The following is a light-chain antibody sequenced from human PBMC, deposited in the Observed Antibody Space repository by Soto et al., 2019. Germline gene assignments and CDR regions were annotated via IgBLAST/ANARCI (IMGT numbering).Light chain of an antibody. J-gene: IGLJ1*01. V-gene: IGLV2-8*01. CDR2: EVV. CDR1: KNDIGVYDF. Sequence: QSALTQPPSASGSPGQSVTISCTGTKNDIGVYDFVSWYQHHPGKARRLFIYEVVHRPSGVPDRFSGSKSGNTPSLTVSGFQAADEADYFCKSYAGSNTYVSGSGTKLTVL. CDR3: KSYAGSNTYV.